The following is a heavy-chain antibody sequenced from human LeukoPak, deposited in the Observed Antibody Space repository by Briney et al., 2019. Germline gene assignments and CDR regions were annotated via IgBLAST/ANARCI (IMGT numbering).Heavy chain of an antibody. CDR3: AKGGCSISSCYEASYYHFGMDV. CDR1: GFTFDDYA. V-gene: IGHV3-9*01. D-gene: IGHD5-12*01. Sequence: QPGRSLRLSCAASGFTFDDYAMHWVRQAPGKGLEWVSGISWNSGTMGYADSVRGRFTISRDNAHNSLYLQMNSLRPEDTALYYCAKGGCSISSCYEASYYHFGMDVWGQGTTITVSS. J-gene: IGHJ6*02. CDR2: ISWNSGTM.